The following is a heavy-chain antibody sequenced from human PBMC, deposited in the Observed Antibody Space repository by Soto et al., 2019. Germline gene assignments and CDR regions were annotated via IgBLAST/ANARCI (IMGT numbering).Heavy chain of an antibody. CDR2: IYWDDDK. CDR1: GFSLSTTGVG. V-gene: IGHV2-5*02. Sequence: QITLKESGPPLVKPTQTLTLTCTFSGFSLSTTGVGVGWLRQPPGKALECLALIYWDDDKRYNPSLKSRLTITKDTSKNQVVLTMTDMDPLDTATYYCAHRLRYSGNWDVGWFDPWGQGTLVTVSS. J-gene: IGHJ5*02. CDR3: AHRLRYSGNWDVGWFDP. D-gene: IGHD6-13*01.